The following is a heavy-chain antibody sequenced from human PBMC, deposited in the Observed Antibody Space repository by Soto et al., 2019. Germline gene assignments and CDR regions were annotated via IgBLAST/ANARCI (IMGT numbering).Heavy chain of an antibody. V-gene: IGHV3-23*01. CDR3: AKSPMIVVTAWLYFDS. CDR2: ISGSGGGT. CDR1: GFTFSTYA. D-gene: IGHD3-22*01. Sequence: GGSLRLSCAASGFTFSTYAMSWVRQAPGKGLEWVSTISGSGGGTYFAGSVKGRFTISRDNSKNTLYLQMNSLRAEDTAVYYCAKSPMIVVTAWLYFDSCGQGTLVTVSS. J-gene: IGHJ4*02.